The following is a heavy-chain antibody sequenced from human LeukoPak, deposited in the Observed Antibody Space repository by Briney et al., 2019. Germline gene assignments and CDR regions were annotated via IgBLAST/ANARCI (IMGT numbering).Heavy chain of an antibody. V-gene: IGHV3-21*01. J-gene: IGHJ3*02. CDR3: AKRYISTSRGALDI. CDR1: GFTFSSYS. Sequence: KTGGSLRLSCAASGFTFSSYSINWVRQAPGKGLEWVSSISSSSSFIYYADSVKGRFTISRDNAKNSLYLQMNSLRAEDTAVYYCAKRYISTSRGALDIWGQGTMVTVSS. D-gene: IGHD2-2*01. CDR2: ISSSSSFI.